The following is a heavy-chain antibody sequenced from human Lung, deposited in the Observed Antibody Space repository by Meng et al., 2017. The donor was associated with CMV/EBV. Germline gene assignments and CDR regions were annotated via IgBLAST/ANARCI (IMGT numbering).Heavy chain of an antibody. Sequence: SXTLSLXCTVSGYSISSGYYWGWIRQPPGKGLEWIGTIYRGGTTYYNSPLKSRVTISVDTSKNQFSLKMSSVTAVDTAVYYCAILLWGTSVPNGTPWGQGTXVTVSS. V-gene: IGHV4-38-2*02. D-gene: IGHD4-17*01. CDR2: IYRGGTT. CDR3: AILLWGTSVPNGTP. CDR1: GYSISSGYY. J-gene: IGHJ4*02.